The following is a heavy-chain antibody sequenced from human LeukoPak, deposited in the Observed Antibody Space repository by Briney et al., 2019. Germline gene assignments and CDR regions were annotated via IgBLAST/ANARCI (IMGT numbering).Heavy chain of an antibody. V-gene: IGHV3-21*01. CDR2: ISSSSSYI. J-gene: IGHJ4*02. CDR1: GFMFGDYA. Sequence: PGGSLRLSCTASGFMFGDYAMSWFRQAPGKGLEWVSSISSSSSYIYYADSVKGRFTISRDNAKNSLYLQMNSLRAEDTAVYYCAMGPSSSWYYAAYWGQGTLVTVSS. D-gene: IGHD6-13*01. CDR3: AMGPSSSWYYAAY.